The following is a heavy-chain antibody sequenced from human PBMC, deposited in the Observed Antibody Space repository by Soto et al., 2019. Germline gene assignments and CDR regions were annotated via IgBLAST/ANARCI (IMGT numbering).Heavy chain of an antibody. CDR2: INPNSGGT. V-gene: IGHV1-2*04. CDR1: GYTFTGYY. J-gene: IGHJ6*02. Sequence: QVQLVQSGAEGKKPGASVKVSCKASGYTFTGYYMHWVRQAPGQGLEWMGWINPNSGGTNYAQKFQGWVTMTRDTSISTAYMELSRLRSDDTAVYYCARGDYYGSGNVPGMDVWGQGTTVTVSS. D-gene: IGHD3-10*01. CDR3: ARGDYYGSGNVPGMDV.